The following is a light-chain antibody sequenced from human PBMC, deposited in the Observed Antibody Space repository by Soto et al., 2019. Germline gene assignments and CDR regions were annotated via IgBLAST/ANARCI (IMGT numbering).Light chain of an antibody. V-gene: IGLV2-14*01. CDR2: DVT. J-gene: IGLJ1*01. CDR3: SSYTTSSSYV. CDR1: SSDVGGYIY. Sequence: ALTQPASVSGSPGQSITISCTGTSSDVGGYIYVSWYQQHPGKAPKLMIYDVTSRPSGVSYRFSGSKSGNTASLTISGLQAEDEADYYCSSYTTSSSYVFGTGTKVTVL.